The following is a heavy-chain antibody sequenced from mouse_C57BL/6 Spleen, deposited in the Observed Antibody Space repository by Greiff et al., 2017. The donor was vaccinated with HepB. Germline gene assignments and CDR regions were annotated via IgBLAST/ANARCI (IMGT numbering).Heavy chain of an antibody. V-gene: IGHV5-9-1*02. Sequence: EVQVVESGEGLVKPGGSLKLSCAASGFTFSSYAMSWVRQTPEKRLEWVAYISSGGDYIYYADTVKGRFTISRDNARNTLYLQMSSLKSEDTAMYYCTRDQLTGTWYFDVWGTGTTVTVSS. CDR2: ISSGGDYI. J-gene: IGHJ1*03. CDR3: TRDQLTGTWYFDV. CDR1: GFTFSSYA. D-gene: IGHD4-1*01.